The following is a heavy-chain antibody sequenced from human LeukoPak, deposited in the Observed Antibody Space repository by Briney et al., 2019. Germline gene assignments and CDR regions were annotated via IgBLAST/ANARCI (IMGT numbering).Heavy chain of an antibody. J-gene: IGHJ6*03. D-gene: IGHD2-2*01. Sequence: PSETLSLTCTVPDGSIISYYWSWIRQPAGKGLEWIGRIYTSGSTNYNPSLKNRVTISVDTSKNQFSLKLSSVTAADTAVYYCARDSSTSCAGVGCRYYYYYYMDVWGKGTTVTISS. CDR3: ARDSSTSCAGVGCRYYYYYYMDV. CDR1: DGSIISYY. V-gene: IGHV4-4*07. CDR2: IYTSGST.